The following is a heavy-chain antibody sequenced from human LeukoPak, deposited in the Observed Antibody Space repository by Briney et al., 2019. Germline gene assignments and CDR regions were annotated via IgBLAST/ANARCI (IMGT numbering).Heavy chain of an antibody. CDR1: GFTFSRYE. CDR2: IYSGGRT. Sequence: GGSLRLSCAASGFTFSRYEMNWVRQAPGKGLEWVSVIYSGGRTYYADSVKGRFTISKDNSKNTLYLQMNSLRAEESAVYYCARAQGGYYMDVWGKGTTVTISS. V-gene: IGHV3-66*01. CDR3: ARAQGGYYMDV. J-gene: IGHJ6*03. D-gene: IGHD3-10*01.